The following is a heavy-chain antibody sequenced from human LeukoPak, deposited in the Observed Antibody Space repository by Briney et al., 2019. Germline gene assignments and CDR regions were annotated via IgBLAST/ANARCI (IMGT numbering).Heavy chain of an antibody. CDR2: ISSSGSTI. J-gene: IGHJ4*02. CDR3: AGTYYYDSSGYFY. Sequence: GGSLRLSCAASGFTFSDYYMSWIRQAPGKGLEWVSYISSSGSTIYYADSVKGRFTISGDNAKNSLYLQMNSLRAEDTAVYYCAGTYYYDSSGYFYWGQGTLVTVSS. CDR1: GFTFSDYY. D-gene: IGHD3-22*01. V-gene: IGHV3-11*01.